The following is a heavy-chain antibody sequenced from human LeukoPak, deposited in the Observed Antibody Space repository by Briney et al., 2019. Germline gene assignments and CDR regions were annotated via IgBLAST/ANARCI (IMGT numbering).Heavy chain of an antibody. CDR3: VKDSIERNGVYDAFDV. V-gene: IGHV3-23*01. CDR1: GFTFTDFA. Sequence: GGSLRLSCVASGFTFTDFAMNWVRQVPGKGPEWVSHIGGGGVDREYKESVKGRFTVSRDNSRNSLYLQMNSLRGEDTAIYYCVKDSIERNGVYDAFDVWGQGTKVTVAS. D-gene: IGHD2-8*01. J-gene: IGHJ3*01. CDR2: IGGGGVDR.